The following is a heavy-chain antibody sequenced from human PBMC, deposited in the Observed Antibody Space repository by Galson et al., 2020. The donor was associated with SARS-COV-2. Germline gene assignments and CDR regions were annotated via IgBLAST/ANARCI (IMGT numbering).Heavy chain of an antibody. V-gene: IGHV1-58*01. J-gene: IGHJ6*03. CDR3: AAIIVSNYYYMDV. D-gene: IGHD1-20*01. CDR2: ILVGTGKT. CDR1: GFTFTSSA. Sequence: SVKVSCKTSGFTFTSSAVQWGRPARGQRLEWIGWILVGTGKTNYAQKFQERVTITRDMSTSTAYMELSSLRSEDTAVYYCAAIIVSNYYYMDVWGKGTTVTFSS.